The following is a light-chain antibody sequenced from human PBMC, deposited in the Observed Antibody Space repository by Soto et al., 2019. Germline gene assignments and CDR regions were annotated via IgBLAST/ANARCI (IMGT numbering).Light chain of an antibody. V-gene: IGKV3-20*01. CDR1: QSVSSNY. CDR2: DVS. CDR3: QQYGSSPT. J-gene: IGKJ1*01. Sequence: EIVLTQSPGTLSLSPGERATLSCRSSQSVSSNYLAWYQQKPDLPPRLLIYDVSGRATGIPDRFSGSGSGTYFTLTISRLEPEDVAVYYCQQYGSSPTFGQGTKAEIK.